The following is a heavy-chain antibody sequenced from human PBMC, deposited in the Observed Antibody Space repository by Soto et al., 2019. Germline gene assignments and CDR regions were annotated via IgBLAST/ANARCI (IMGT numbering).Heavy chain of an antibody. Sequence: SETLSLTCAVSGGTITSTSYYWGWIRQPPGKGLEWIGSIYYSGTTHYNPSLKSRVTISVDRSKNQFSLKLSSVTASDTAVYYCSRVPGPWGQGTLVTVSS. CDR2: IYYSGTT. V-gene: IGHV4-39*07. CDR1: GGTITSTSYY. J-gene: IGHJ5*02. CDR3: SRVPGP.